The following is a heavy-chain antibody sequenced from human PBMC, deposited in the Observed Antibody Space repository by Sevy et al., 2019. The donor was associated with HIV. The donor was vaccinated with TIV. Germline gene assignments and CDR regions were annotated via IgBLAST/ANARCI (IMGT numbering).Heavy chain of an antibody. D-gene: IGHD3-22*01. CDR1: GFPFNDHA. V-gene: IGHV3-23*01. CDR3: AKDYYDGSGYYPPCAFDI. J-gene: IGHJ3*02. CDR2: ISGSGGNT. Sequence: GGSLRLSCAASGFPFNDHAMHWVRQVPGKGLEWVSCISGSGGNTYYADSVKGRFTISRDNSKNTLYLQMNSLRAEDTAVYYCAKDYYDGSGYYPPCAFDIWGQGTMVTVSS.